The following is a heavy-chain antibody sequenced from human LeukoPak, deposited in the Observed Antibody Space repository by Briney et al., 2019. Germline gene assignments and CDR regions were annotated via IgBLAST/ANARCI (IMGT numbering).Heavy chain of an antibody. CDR2: INSDGSST. V-gene: IGHV3-74*01. CDR3: ARGVPIAAAGTGWGY. J-gene: IGHJ4*02. CDR1: GLTFSSYW. D-gene: IGHD6-13*01. Sequence: GGSLRLSCAASGLTFSSYWMHWVRQAPGKGLVWVSRINSDGSSTNYADSVKGRFTISRDNAKNSLYLQMNSLRAEDTAVYYCARGVPIAAAGTGWGYWGQGTLVTVSS.